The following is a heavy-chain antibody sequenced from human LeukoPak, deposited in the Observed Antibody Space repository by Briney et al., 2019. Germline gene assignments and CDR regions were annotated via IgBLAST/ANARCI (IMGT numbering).Heavy chain of an antibody. Sequence: ASVKVSCKASGYTFTGYYMHWVRQAPGQGLEWMGWINPNSGGTNYAQKFQGRVTMTRDTSISTAYMELSRLRSDDTAVYYCARDAPHLYSSGWYYFDYWGQGTLVTVSS. J-gene: IGHJ4*02. CDR2: INPNSGGT. V-gene: IGHV1-2*02. CDR3: ARDAPHLYSSGWYYFDY. CDR1: GYTFTGYY. D-gene: IGHD6-19*01.